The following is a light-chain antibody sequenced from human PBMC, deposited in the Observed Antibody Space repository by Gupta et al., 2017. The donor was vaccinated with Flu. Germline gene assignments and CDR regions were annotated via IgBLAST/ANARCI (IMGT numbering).Light chain of an antibody. Sequence: SVLTQPPSASVTPGQRVIISCSGSNSNLGSNYVFWYQQFPVTAPKLLMYRNEERPTGVPDRFSGSKSGTSASLTSSGLRSDEVADYYFAACDDSRSGVVFGGGTKLTVL. CDR2: RNE. CDR1: NSNLGSNY. CDR3: AACDDSRSGVV. V-gene: IGLV1-47*01. J-gene: IGLJ2*01.